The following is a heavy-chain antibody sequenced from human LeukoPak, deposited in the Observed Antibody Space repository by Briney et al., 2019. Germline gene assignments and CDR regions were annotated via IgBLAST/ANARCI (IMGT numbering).Heavy chain of an antibody. V-gene: IGHV3-7*01. CDR1: GGSFSKYW. Sequence: GGSLRLSCVVSGGSFSKYWMTWVRQAPGKGLEWVANINEDGSEKNYVDSVKGRFSISRDDARNSLSLEMNSLRAEDTAVYYCARHYYCSESAYNPLDHWGQGTLVTVSS. CDR3: ARHYYCSESAYNPLDH. D-gene: IGHD3-10*01. CDR2: INEDGSEK. J-gene: IGHJ4*02.